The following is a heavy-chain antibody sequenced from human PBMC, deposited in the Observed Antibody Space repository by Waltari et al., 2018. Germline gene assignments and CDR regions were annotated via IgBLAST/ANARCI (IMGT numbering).Heavy chain of an antibody. D-gene: IGHD4-17*01. J-gene: IGHJ5*02. CDR2: IYYSGST. Sequence: QVQLQESGPGLVKPSETLSPTCTVSGGSISSYYWSWIRQPPGKGLEWIGYIYYSGSTNYNPSLKSRVTISVDTSKNQFSLKLSSVTAADTAVYYCAREDDYGGNWFDPWGQGTLVTVSS. CDR1: GGSISSYY. V-gene: IGHV4-59*01. CDR3: AREDDYGGNWFDP.